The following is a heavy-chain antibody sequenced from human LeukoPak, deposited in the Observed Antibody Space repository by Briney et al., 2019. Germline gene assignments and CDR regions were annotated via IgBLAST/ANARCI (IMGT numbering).Heavy chain of an antibody. D-gene: IGHD6-13*01. J-gene: IGHJ4*02. V-gene: IGHV3-15*01. CDR1: GFTFSNVW. CDR2: IKSKTDGGTT. Sequence: PGGSLRLSCAASGFTFSNVWMNWVRQAPGKGLEWVGRIKSKTDGGTTDYAAPVKGRFTISRDDSKNTLYLQLNSLRTGDTAVYHCSTGSPASGGLFDYWGQGTLVTVSS. CDR3: STGSPASGGLFDY.